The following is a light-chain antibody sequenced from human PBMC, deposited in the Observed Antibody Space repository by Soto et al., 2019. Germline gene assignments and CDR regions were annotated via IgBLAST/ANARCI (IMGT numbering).Light chain of an antibody. CDR1: QSVSSY. Sequence: EIVLTQSPATLSLSPWERATLSCRASQSVSSYLAWYQQKPGQAPRLLMFRTSSRATGFPARFSGSGSGTEFNPTISSLQSEDFGVYYCQQYNNWPRATFGGGTKVDIK. J-gene: IGKJ4*01. V-gene: IGKV3-15*01. CDR3: QQYNNWPRAT. CDR2: RTS.